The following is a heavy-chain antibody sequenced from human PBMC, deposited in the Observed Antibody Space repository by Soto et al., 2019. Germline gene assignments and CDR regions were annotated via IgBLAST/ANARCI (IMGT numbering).Heavy chain of an antibody. CDR3: ARSIRGPRRFNGMDV. CDR1: GCSLSSPGMC. CDR2: IERDDDDK. Sequence: FGPTLVNPAATLTLSCSFSGCSLSSPGMCVSWIRQPPGKALEWLALIERDDDDKYYSTSLKTRLTISKDTRKNQVVLTMANMEPADTATYYCARSIRGPRRFNGMDVWGQGTTVTVSS. V-gene: IGHV2-70*13. J-gene: IGHJ6*02. D-gene: IGHD1-20*01.